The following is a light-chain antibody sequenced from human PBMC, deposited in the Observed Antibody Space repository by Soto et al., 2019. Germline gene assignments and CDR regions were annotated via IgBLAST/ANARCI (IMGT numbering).Light chain of an antibody. V-gene: IGKV3-20*01. J-gene: IGKJ1*01. Sequence: EIVLTQSPGTLSLSPGERATLSCRASQTMRSSHLAWYQQKPGQAPRLLIYGASTRTFDVPDRFSGSGSGTNFTLTISRLQPEDFATYYCQQYNSYSPWTFGQGTKVEIK. CDR3: QQYNSYSPWT. CDR1: QTMRSSH. CDR2: GAS.